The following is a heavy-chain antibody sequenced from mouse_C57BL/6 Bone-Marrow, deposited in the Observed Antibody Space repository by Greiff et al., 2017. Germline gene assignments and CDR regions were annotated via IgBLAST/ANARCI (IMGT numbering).Heavy chain of an antibody. CDR1: RYTFTSYW. CDR2: IDPSDSYT. V-gene: IGHV1-69*01. CDR3: AGWEEQHYYFDY. Sequence: VQLQQSGAELVMPGASVKLSCKASRYTFTSYWMHWVKLRPGQGLEWIGEIDPSDSYTNYNQKFKGKSTLTVDKSSGTAYMQLSSLSYDDSAVYYCAGWEEQHYYFDYWGQGTTLTDSS. D-gene: IGHD3-1*01. J-gene: IGHJ2*01.